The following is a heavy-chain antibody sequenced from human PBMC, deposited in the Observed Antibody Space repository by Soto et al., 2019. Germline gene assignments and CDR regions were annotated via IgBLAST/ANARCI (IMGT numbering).Heavy chain of an antibody. CDR2: FIPLLGIA. CDR3: ANIFSGALPGFDY. CDR1: GGTFSSYT. J-gene: IGHJ4*02. V-gene: IGHV1-69*02. D-gene: IGHD3-9*01. Sequence: SVKVSCKASGGTFSSYTISWVRQAPGQGLEWMGRFIPLLGIANYAQKLQGRVTITADKSTSTAFMELSSLRSEDTAVYYCANIFSGALPGFDYWGQGTLVTVSS.